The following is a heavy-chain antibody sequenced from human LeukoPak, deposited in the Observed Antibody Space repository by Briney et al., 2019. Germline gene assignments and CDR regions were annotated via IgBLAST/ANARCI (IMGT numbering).Heavy chain of an antibody. Sequence: ASVKVSCKASGYTFTGYYMHWVRQAPGQGLEWMGWINPNSGGTNYAQKFQGRVTMTRDTSISTAYMELSRLRSDDTAVYYCARDYDFWSGYSNWGQGTLVTVSS. CDR1: GYTFTGYY. V-gene: IGHV1-2*02. CDR3: ARDYDFWSGYSN. J-gene: IGHJ4*02. CDR2: INPNSGGT. D-gene: IGHD3-3*01.